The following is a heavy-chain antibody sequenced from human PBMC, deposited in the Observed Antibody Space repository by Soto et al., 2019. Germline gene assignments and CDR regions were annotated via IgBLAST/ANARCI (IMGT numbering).Heavy chain of an antibody. CDR3: ARDPYYDILTGYPTGWFGP. CDR1: GYTFTGYY. CDR2: INPNSGGT. J-gene: IGHJ5*02. V-gene: IGHV1-2*04. D-gene: IGHD3-9*01. Sequence: ASVTVSCQASGYTFTGYYMHWVRQAPGQGLEWMGWINPNSGGTNYAQKFQGWVTMTRDTSISTAYMELSRLRSDDTAVYYCARDPYYDILTGYPTGWFGPWGQGTLVTVSS.